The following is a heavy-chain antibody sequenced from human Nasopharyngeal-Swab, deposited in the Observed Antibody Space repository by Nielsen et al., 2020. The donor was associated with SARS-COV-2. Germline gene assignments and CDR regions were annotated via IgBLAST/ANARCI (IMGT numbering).Heavy chain of an antibody. Sequence: VRQAPGKGLGWVSVIYSGGSTYYADSVKGRFTISRDNSKNTLYLQMNSLRAEDTAVYYCARDRFSGYMDVWGKGTTVTVSS. CDR3: ARDRFSGYMDV. D-gene: IGHD6-25*01. V-gene: IGHV3-53*01. CDR2: IYSGGST. J-gene: IGHJ6*03.